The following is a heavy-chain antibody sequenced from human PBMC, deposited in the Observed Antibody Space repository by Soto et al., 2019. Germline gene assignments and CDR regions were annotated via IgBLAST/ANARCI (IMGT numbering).Heavy chain of an antibody. CDR2: VSYHGTKT. D-gene: IGHD3-10*01. J-gene: IGHJ6*02. CDR1: GFTFSTFA. Sequence: ESGGGVVQPGRSLRLSCAASGFTFSTFAMHWVRQTPDKGLQGVAVVSYHGTKTFYADSVKGRFTISRDNSKSTLFLRMNSLGPEDTAVYYCARASDHYGSGNYPQLGTDVWGQGTTVTVSS. V-gene: IGHV3-30*04. CDR3: ARASDHYGSGNYPQLGTDV.